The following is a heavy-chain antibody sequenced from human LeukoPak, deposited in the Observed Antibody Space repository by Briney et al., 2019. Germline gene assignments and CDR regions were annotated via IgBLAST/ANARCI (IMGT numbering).Heavy chain of an antibody. CDR1: GFTFSSYA. CDR3: ARAPWADYNWNYGFDY. CDR2: ISYDGSNK. J-gene: IGHJ4*02. V-gene: IGHV3-30-3*01. D-gene: IGHD1-7*01. Sequence: PGRSLRLSCAASGFTFSSYAMHWVRQAPGKGLEWVAVISYDGSNKYYADSVKGRFTISRDNSKNTLYLQMNSLRAEDTAVYYCARAPWADYNWNYGFDYWGQGTLVTVSS.